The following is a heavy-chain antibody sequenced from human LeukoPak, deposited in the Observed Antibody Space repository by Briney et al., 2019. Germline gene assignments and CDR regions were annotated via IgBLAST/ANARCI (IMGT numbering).Heavy chain of an antibody. CDR3: AKVAYSGYPSGY. V-gene: IGHV3-23*01. J-gene: IGHJ4*02. D-gene: IGHD5-12*01. Sequence: HPGGTLRLSCAASGFTFSSYGMSWVRQAPGKGLEWVSAISGSGGSTYYADSVKGRFTISRDNSKNTLYLQMNSLRAEDTAVYYCAKVAYSGYPSGYWGQGTLVTVSS. CDR2: ISGSGGST. CDR1: GFTFSSYG.